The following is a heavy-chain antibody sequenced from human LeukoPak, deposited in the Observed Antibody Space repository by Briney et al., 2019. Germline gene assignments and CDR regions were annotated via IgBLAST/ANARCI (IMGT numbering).Heavy chain of an antibody. Sequence: SETLSLTCAVSGGSISSGGYSWSWIRQPPGKGLEWIGYIYHSGSTYYNPSLKSRVTISVDKSKNQFSLKLSSVTAADTAVYYCARSLGGSQGYGDYPYYFDYWGQGTLVTVSS. CDR1: GGSISSGGYS. V-gene: IGHV4-30-2*01. J-gene: IGHJ4*02. CDR3: ARSLGGSQGYGDYPYYFDY. CDR2: IYHSGST. D-gene: IGHD4-17*01.